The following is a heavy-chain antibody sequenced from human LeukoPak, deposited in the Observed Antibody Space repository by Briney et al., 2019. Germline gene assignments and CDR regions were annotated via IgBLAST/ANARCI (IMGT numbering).Heavy chain of an antibody. CDR1: GGSFIDYS. Sequence: PSETLSLTCSVSGGSFIDYSWSWIRQPPGKGLEWIGEINHSGITNYNPSLESRITMSVDTSKNQFSLKLSSVTAADTAVYYCAREDVAGGSGSNYYYYGADVWGQGTTVTVSS. D-gene: IGHD3-10*01. J-gene: IGHJ6*02. V-gene: IGHV4-34*10. CDR2: INHSGIT. CDR3: AREDVAGGSGSNYYYYGADV.